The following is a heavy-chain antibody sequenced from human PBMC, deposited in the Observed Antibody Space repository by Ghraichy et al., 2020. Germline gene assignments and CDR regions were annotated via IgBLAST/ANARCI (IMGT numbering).Heavy chain of an antibody. CDR2: IGHDGNNK. J-gene: IGHJ4*02. V-gene: IGHV3-30*18. Sequence: GGSLRLSCAASGFTFSSSGMHWVRQAPGKGLEWVAVIGHDGNNKYYADSVKGRFTISRDNSKNTLYLQMNSLRAEDTALYYCVKDRYCSGGSCSYYFDYWGPGTLVTVSS. CDR3: VKDRYCSGGSCSYYFDY. CDR1: GFTFSSSG. D-gene: IGHD2-15*01.